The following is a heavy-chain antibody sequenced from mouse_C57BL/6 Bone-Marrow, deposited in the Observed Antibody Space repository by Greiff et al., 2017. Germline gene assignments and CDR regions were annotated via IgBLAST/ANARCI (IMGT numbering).Heavy chain of an antibody. CDR3: ARNPITTVVAPHFDV. CDR2: IDPSDSYT. Sequence: QVQLQQPGAELVRPGTSVKLSCKASGYTFTSYWMHWVKQRPGQGLEWIGVIDPSDSYTNFNQKFKGKATLTVDPSSSTAYMQLSSLTSEDSAVYYCARNPITTVVAPHFDVWGTGTTVTVSS. V-gene: IGHV1-59*01. CDR1: GYTFTSYW. D-gene: IGHD1-1*01. J-gene: IGHJ1*03.